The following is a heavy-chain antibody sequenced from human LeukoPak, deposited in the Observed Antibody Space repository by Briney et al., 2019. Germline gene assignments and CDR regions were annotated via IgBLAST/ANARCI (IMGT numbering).Heavy chain of an antibody. CDR2: IRSKAYGGTT. CDR3: TRARLWSGYYTPFGY. V-gene: IGHV3-49*04. Sequence: GGSLRLSCTASGFTFGDYAMSWVRQAPGKGLERVGFIRSKAYGGTTEYAASVKGRFTISRDDSKSIAYLQMNSLKTEDTAVYYCTRARLWSGYYTPFGYWGQGTLVTVSS. J-gene: IGHJ4*02. D-gene: IGHD3-3*01. CDR1: GFTFGDYA.